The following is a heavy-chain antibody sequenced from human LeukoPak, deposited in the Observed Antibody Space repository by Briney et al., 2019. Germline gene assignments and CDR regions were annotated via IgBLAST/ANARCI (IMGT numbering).Heavy chain of an antibody. J-gene: IGHJ6*03. D-gene: IGHD3-22*01. V-gene: IGHV3-30*03. Sequence: GGSLRLSCAASGFTFSSYGMSWVRQAPGKGLEWVAVISYDGSNKYYADSVKGRFTISRDNSKNTLYLQMNSLRAEDTAVYYCARGLMYYYDSSGDPIYYYYYMDVWGKGTTVTISS. CDR2: ISYDGSNK. CDR3: ARGLMYYYDSSGDPIYYYYYMDV. CDR1: GFTFSSYG.